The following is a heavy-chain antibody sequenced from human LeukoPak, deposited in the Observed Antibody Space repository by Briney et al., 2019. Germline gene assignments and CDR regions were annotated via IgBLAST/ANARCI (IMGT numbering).Heavy chain of an antibody. V-gene: IGHV3-11*01. J-gene: IGHJ4*02. CDR3: AKDALVVVSRYYFDY. Sequence: GGSLRLSCAASGFTFSDYYMGWIRQAPGKGLEWVSYISSSGSTIYYADSVKGRFTISRDNAKNSLYLQMNSLRAEDTALYYCAKDALVVVSRYYFDYWGQGTLVTVSS. D-gene: IGHD2-15*01. CDR2: ISSSGSTI. CDR1: GFTFSDYY.